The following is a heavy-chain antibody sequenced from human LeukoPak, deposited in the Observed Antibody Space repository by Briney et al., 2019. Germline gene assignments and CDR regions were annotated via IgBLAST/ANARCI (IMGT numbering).Heavy chain of an antibody. CDR1: GFTFSRSG. CDR3: AKDHAQAMDV. Sequence: GGSLRLSCVASGFTFSRSGMHWVRQAPGKGLEWVAFIRTDGSDKYYADSVKGRFSISRDNSKNTLYLQMNSLRAEDTAMYYRAKDHAQAMDVWGQGTTVTVSS. V-gene: IGHV3-30*02. CDR2: IRTDGSDK. J-gene: IGHJ6*02. D-gene: IGHD2-2*01.